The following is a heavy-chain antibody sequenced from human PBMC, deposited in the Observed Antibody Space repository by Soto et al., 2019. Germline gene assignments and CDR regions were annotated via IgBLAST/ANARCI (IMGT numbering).Heavy chain of an antibody. J-gene: IGHJ4*02. V-gene: IGHV4-39*01. CDR2: IYFSGST. CDR1: GDSINSTSYY. CDR3: ARPRIVAAGTFVDY. D-gene: IGHD6-13*01. Sequence: LSLTCIVSGDSINSTSYYWGWIRQPPGQGLEWIASIYFSGSTYNNPSLKSRLTVSVDTSKSQFSLKLSSVTAADTALYYCARPRIVAAGTFVDYWGQGSLVTVSS.